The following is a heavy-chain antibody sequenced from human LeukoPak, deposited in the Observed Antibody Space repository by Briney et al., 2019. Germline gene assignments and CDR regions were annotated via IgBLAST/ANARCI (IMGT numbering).Heavy chain of an antibody. V-gene: IGHV1-69*13. J-gene: IGHJ6*03. Sequence: SVKVSCKASGGTFSSYAISWVRQAPGQGPEWMGGIIPIFGTANYAQKFQGRVTITADESTSTAYMELSSLRSEDTAVYYCARGRGSSTSCYGCYYYYMDVWGKGTTVTVSS. CDR1: GGTFSSYA. D-gene: IGHD2-2*01. CDR3: ARGRGSSTSCYGCYYYYMDV. CDR2: IIPIFGTA.